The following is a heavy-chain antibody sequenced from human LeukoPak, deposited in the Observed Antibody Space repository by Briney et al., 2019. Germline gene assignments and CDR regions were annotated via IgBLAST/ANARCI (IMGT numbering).Heavy chain of an antibody. J-gene: IGHJ5*02. D-gene: IGHD3-22*01. V-gene: IGHV3-23*01. CDR1: GFTFSSYG. CDR3: AKDFSPWSSGQVGWFDP. CDR2: ISGSGGST. Sequence: GGSLRLSCAASGFTFSSYGMSWVRQAPGKGLEWVSAISGSGGSTYYADSVKGRFTISRDNSKNTLYLQMNSLRAEDTAVYYCAKDFSPWSSGQVGWFDPWGQGTLVTVSS.